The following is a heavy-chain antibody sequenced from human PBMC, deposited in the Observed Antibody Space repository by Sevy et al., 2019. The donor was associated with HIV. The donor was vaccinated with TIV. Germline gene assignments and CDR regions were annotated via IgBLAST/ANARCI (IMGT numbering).Heavy chain of an antibody. V-gene: IGHV3-72*01. J-gene: IGHJ5*02. CDR3: AREVGTTGSNWINWFDP. Sequence: GGSLRLSCAASGFTFSDHYMDWVRQAPGKGLEWVGRTRNKANSYTTEYAASVKGRFTISRDDSKNSLYLLMNSLKTEDTAVYYCAREVGTTGSNWINWFDPWGQGTLVTVSS. CDR1: GFTFSDHY. D-gene: IGHD1-20*01. CDR2: TRNKANSYTT.